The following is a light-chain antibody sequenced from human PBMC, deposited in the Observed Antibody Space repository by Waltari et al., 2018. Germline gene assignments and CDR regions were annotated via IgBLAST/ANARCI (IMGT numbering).Light chain of an antibody. CDR3: QQYGSSFPVT. V-gene: IGKV3-20*01. Sequence: EIVLAQSPDTLSLSPGERATLSCRASQSVSGNDLTWYQQKPGQAPRLLIFGASSRATSIPDRFSGSGSGTDFTLTISRLEPEDFATYYCQQYGSSFPVTYGQGTRLEIK. CDR2: GAS. CDR1: QSVSGND. J-gene: IGKJ5*01.